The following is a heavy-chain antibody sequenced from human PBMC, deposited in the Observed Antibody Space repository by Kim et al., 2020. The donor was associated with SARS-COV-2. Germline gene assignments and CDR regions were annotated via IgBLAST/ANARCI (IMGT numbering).Heavy chain of an antibody. V-gene: IGHV3-23*01. Sequence: LSLTCAASGFTFSSYGMSWVRQGPGKGLEWVSVISASGGTTYYADSVKGRFTISRANSKNTLYLQLNNLRAEDTAVYYCAKRSTVVGTSYYYGLDVWGQGTTVTVSS. CDR2: ISASGGTT. D-gene: IGHD6-13*01. CDR3: AKRSTVVGTSYYYGLDV. CDR1: GFTFSSYG. J-gene: IGHJ6*02.